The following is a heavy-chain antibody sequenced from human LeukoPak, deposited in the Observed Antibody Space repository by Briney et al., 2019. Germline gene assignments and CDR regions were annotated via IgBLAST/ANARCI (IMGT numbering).Heavy chain of an antibody. V-gene: IGHV3-30*02. CDR2: IRYDGSNK. J-gene: IGHJ4*02. D-gene: IGHD2-2*01. CDR1: GFTFSSYG. CDR3: AKVMGDIVVVPAALRGYSSFFDY. Sequence: HPGGSLRLSCAASGFTFSSYGMHWVRQAPGKGLEWVAFIRYDGSNKYYADSVKGRFTISRDNSKNTLYLQMNSLRAEDTAVYYCAKVMGDIVVVPAALRGYSSFFDYWGQGTLVTVSS.